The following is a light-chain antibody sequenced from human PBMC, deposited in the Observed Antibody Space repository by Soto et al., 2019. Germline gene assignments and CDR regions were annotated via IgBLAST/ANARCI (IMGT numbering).Light chain of an antibody. CDR2: DVT. J-gene: IGLJ1*01. CDR3: CSYAGSHLYV. V-gene: IGLV2-11*01. Sequence: QSALTQPRSVSGSPGQSVTISCTGTNSDVGGYNYVSWYQQHPGKAPKLMIYDVTKRPSGVPDCFSGSKSGNTASLTISGLQTEDEADYYCCSYAGSHLYVFGTGTKLTVL. CDR1: NSDVGGYNY.